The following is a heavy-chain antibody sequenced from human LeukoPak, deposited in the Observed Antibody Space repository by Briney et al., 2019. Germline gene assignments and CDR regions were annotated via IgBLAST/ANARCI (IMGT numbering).Heavy chain of an antibody. V-gene: IGHV4-39*01. CDR1: GGSISSSSYY. D-gene: IGHD6-13*01. CDR2: IYYSGST. CDR3: AGYSSSWYDY. J-gene: IGHJ4*02. Sequence: SETLSLTCTVSGGSISSSSYYWDWIRQPPGKGLEWIGSIYYSGSTYYNPSLESRVTISVDTSKNQFSLKLSSVTAADTAVYYCAGYSSSWYDYWGQGTLVTVSS.